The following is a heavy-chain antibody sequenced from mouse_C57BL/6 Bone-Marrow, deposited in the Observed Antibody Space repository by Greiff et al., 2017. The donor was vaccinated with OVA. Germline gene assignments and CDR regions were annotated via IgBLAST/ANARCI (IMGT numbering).Heavy chain of an antibody. Sequence: VQLQQPGAELVRPGSSVKLSCKASGYTFTSYWMHWVKQRPIQGLEWIGNIDPSDSETHYNQKFKDKATLTVDKSSSTAYMQLSSLTSEDSAVYYCARSGWLLRWFAYWGQGTLVTVSA. V-gene: IGHV1-52*01. D-gene: IGHD2-3*01. J-gene: IGHJ3*01. CDR3: ARSGWLLRWFAY. CDR2: IDPSDSET. CDR1: GYTFTSYW.